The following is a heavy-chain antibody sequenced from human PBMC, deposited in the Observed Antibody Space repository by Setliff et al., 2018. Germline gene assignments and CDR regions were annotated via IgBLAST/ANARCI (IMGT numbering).Heavy chain of an antibody. CDR2: IYYSGST. J-gene: IGHJ4*02. CDR3: ARGGKILEWLYAHDY. D-gene: IGHD3-3*01. V-gene: IGHV4-39*07. CDR1: GGSISSSSYY. Sequence: SETLSLTCTVSGGSISSSSYYWGWIRQPPGKGLEWIGSIYYSGSTYYNPSLKSRVTISVDTSKNQFSLKLSSVTAAVTAVYYCARGGKILEWLYAHDYWGQGTLVTVSS.